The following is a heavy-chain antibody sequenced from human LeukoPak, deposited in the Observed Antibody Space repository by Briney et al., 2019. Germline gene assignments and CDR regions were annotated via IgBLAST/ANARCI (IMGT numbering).Heavy chain of an antibody. Sequence: SETLSLTCAVYGGSFSGYYWSWIRQPPGKGLEWIGEINHSGSTNYNPSLKSRVTISVDTSKNQFSLKLSSVTAADTAVYYCARHLIRLAVAGTLDYWGQGTLVTVSS. J-gene: IGHJ4*02. CDR1: GGSFSGYY. D-gene: IGHD6-19*01. CDR3: ARHLIRLAVAGTLDY. V-gene: IGHV4-34*01. CDR2: INHSGST.